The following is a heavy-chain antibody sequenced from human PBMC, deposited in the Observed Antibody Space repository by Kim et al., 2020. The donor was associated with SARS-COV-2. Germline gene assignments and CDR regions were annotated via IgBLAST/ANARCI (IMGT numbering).Heavy chain of an antibody. CDR2: INPNSGGT. D-gene: IGHD1-26*01. J-gene: IGHJ4*02. Sequence: ASVKVSCKASGYTFTGYYMHWVRQAPGQGLEWMGRINPNSGGTNYAQKFQGRVTMTRDTSISTAYMELSRLRSDDTAVYYCARRANSGSYYQYFDYWGQGTLVTVSS. CDR1: GYTFTGYY. CDR3: ARRANSGSYYQYFDY. V-gene: IGHV1-2*06.